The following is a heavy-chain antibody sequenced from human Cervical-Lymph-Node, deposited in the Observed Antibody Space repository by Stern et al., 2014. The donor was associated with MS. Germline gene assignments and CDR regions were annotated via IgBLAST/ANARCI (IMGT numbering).Heavy chain of an antibody. Sequence: QVQLMQSGAEVKGPGASVKVSCMASGYTFSSYYVHWVRQAPGQGLEWMGIINPTGGTTTYAQRFQDRLTLTRDTSTRTVYMGLTSLRSEDTAVYYCALYGDTFYWGQGTLVTVSS. CDR3: ALYGDTFY. D-gene: IGHD5-24*01. J-gene: IGHJ4*02. CDR2: INPTGGTT. V-gene: IGHV1-46*01. CDR1: GYTFSSYY.